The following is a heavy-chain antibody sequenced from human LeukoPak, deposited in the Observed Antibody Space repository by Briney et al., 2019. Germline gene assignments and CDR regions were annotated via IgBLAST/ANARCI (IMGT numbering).Heavy chain of an antibody. CDR1: GGSISSGVYY. CDR3: ARGVKGLRGAFDI. V-gene: IGHV4-31*11. Sequence: SQTLSLTCAVSGGSISSGVYYWSWIRQHPGKGLEWIGYIYYSGSTYSNPSLKSRLTMSVDISKNQFSLKLSSVTAADTAVYYCARGVKGLRGAFDIWGQGTMVTVSS. D-gene: IGHD3-10*01. J-gene: IGHJ3*02. CDR2: IYYSGST.